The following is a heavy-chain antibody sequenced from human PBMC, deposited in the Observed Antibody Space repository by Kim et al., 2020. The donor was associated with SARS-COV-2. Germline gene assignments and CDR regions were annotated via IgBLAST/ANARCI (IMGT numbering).Heavy chain of an antibody. D-gene: IGHD6-19*01. Sequence: KGRITISRDNAKHSLYLQMNSLRAEDTALYYCARGRKQWLTYYYYYGMDVWGQGTTVTVSS. V-gene: IGHV3-20*03. J-gene: IGHJ6*02. CDR3: ARGRKQWLTYYYYYGMDV.